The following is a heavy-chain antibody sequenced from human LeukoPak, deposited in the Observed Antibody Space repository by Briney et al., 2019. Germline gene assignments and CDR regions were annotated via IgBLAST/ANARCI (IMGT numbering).Heavy chain of an antibody. Sequence: PGGSLRLSCAASGFTFSSYSMNWVRQAPGKGLEWVSSISSSSSYIYYADSVKGRFTISRDNAKNSLYLQMNSLRAEDTAVYYCARDFLEPGGGQSDAFDIWGQGTMVTVSS. D-gene: IGHD3-3*01. V-gene: IGHV3-21*01. CDR2: ISSSSSYI. CDR3: ARDFLEPGGGQSDAFDI. J-gene: IGHJ3*02. CDR1: GFTFSSYS.